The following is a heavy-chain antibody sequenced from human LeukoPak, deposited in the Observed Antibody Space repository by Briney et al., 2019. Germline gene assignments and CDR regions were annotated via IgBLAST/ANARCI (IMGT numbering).Heavy chain of an antibody. CDR2: ISGSGGST. Sequence: GGSLRLSCAASGFTFSSYAMSWVRQAPGKGLEWVSAISGSGGSTHYADSVKGRFTISRDNSKNTIYLQMNSLRAEDTAVYYCAREGGYDFNYWGQGTLVTVSS. J-gene: IGHJ4*02. CDR3: AREGGYDFNY. CDR1: GFTFSSYA. D-gene: IGHD5-12*01. V-gene: IGHV3-23*01.